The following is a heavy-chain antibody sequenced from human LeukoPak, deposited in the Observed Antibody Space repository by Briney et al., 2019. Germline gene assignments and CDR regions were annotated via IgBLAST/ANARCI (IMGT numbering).Heavy chain of an antibody. Sequence: GGSLRLSCTASGFTFGDYAMSWFRQAPGKGLEWVGFIRSKAYGGTTEYAASVKGRFTISRDDSKSIAYLQMSSLKTEDTAVYYCRSSSSSWDIWGQGKRVTVSS. CDR3: RSSSSSWDI. V-gene: IGHV3-49*03. CDR1: GFTFGDYA. CDR2: IRSKAYGGTT. D-gene: IGHD6-6*01. J-gene: IGHJ3*02.